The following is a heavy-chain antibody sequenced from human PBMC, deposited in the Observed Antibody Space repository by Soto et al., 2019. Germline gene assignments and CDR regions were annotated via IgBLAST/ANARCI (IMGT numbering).Heavy chain of an antibody. CDR2: VSAYNGNT. D-gene: IGHD2-21*02. V-gene: IGHV1-18*01. J-gene: IGHJ4*02. CDR3: ARSLTRGSKVVPAIRVIDY. CDR1: GYTFTSYG. Sequence: ASVKVSCKASGYTFTSYGISWVRQAPGQGLEWMGWVSAYNGNTNYAQKLQGRVTMTTDTSTSTAYMELRSLRSDDTAVYYCARSLTRGSKVVPAIRVIDYWGQGTLVTVSS.